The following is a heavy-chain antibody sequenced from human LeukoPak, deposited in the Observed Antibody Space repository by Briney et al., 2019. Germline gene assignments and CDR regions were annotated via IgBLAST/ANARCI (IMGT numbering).Heavy chain of an antibody. CDR3: GYYDSSGYVDY. J-gene: IGHJ4*02. V-gene: IGHV4-34*01. D-gene: IGHD3-22*01. CDR1: GGSFSGYY. CDR2: INHSGST. Sequence: SETLSLTCAVYGGSFSGYYWSWIRQPPGKGLEWIGEINHSGSTNYNPSLKSRVTISVDTSKNQFSLKLSSVTAAYTSVYYCGYYDSSGYVDYWGQGTLVTVSS.